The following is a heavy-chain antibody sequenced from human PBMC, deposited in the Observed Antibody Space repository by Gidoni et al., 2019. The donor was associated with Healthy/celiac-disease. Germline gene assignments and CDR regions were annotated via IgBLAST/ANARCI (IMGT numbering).Heavy chain of an antibody. CDR1: GFTVSSNY. CDR2: IYSGGSP. Sequence: EVQLVETGGGLIQPGGSLRLSCAASGFTVSSNYMSWVRQAPGKGLEWVSVIYSGGSPYYADSVKGRFTISRDNSKNTLYLQMNSLRAEDTAVYYCARELTRTGTTYNWFDPWGQGTLVTVSS. CDR3: ARELTRTGTTYNWFDP. D-gene: IGHD1-1*01. V-gene: IGHV3-53*02. J-gene: IGHJ5*02.